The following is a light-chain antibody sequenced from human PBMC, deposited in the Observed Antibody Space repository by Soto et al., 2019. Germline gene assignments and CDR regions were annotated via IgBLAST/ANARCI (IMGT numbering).Light chain of an antibody. CDR1: QSISSW. Sequence: DIQMTQSPSTLSASVGDRVTITCRASQSISSWLAWYQQKPGKAPKLLIYKASSLESGVPSRFSGSGSGTEFTLTISSLQPEDFAIYYCQQYNNWPRTYGQGTKVDI. J-gene: IGKJ1*01. V-gene: IGKV1-5*03. CDR3: QQYNNWPRT. CDR2: KAS.